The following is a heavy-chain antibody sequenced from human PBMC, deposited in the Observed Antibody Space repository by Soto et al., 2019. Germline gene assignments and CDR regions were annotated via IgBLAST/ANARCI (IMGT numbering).Heavy chain of an antibody. J-gene: IGHJ6*02. D-gene: IGHD3-22*01. Sequence: QVQLVQSGAEVKKPGASVKVSCKASGYTFTSYGINWVRQAPGQGLEWLGWISPYDGYTNYAQILQGRVYMTTDRSTKTAYVELRSLRSDDTAMYYCARGGYYDSSGSRNYHYYGMNVWGQGTTVTVSS. V-gene: IGHV1-18*01. CDR1: GYTFTSYG. CDR2: ISPYDGYT. CDR3: ARGGYYDSSGSRNYHYYGMNV.